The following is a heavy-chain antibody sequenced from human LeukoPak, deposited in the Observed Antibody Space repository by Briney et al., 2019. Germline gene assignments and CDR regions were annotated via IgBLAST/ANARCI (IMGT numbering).Heavy chain of an antibody. J-gene: IGHJ5*02. CDR2: INSDGSSI. V-gene: IGHV3-74*01. Sequence: GGSLRLSCAASGFTFSSHWMHWVRQAPGKGLVWVSRINSDGSSISYADSVKGRFTISRDNSKNTLYLQMNSLRAEDTAIYYCARAGATTLLGPWGQGTLVTVSS. CDR3: ARAGATTLLGP. D-gene: IGHD1-26*01. CDR1: GFTFSSHW.